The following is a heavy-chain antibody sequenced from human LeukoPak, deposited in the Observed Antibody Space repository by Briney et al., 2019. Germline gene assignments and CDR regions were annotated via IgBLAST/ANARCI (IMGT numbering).Heavy chain of an antibody. D-gene: IGHD1-26*01. CDR2: ISGSGGST. J-gene: IGHJ4*02. CDR3: AQGTGSYYAGFDY. CDR1: GFTFSSYA. V-gene: IGHV3-23*01. Sequence: PGGSLRLSCAASGFTFSSYAMSWVRQAPGKGLEWVSAISGSGGSTYYADSVKGRFTISRDNSKNTLYLQMNSLRAEDTAVYYCAQGTGSYYAGFDYWGQGTLVTVSS.